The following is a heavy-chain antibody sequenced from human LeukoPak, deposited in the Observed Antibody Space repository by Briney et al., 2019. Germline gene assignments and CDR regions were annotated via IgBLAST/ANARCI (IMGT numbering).Heavy chain of an antibody. D-gene: IGHD4-23*01. CDR2: ITGSSSYI. CDR3: AKDIGYGGNSDAFDI. J-gene: IGHJ3*02. Sequence: PGGSLRLSCAASGFSFRSYSMDWVRQAPGKGLEWVSSITGSSSYISYADSVKGRFTISRDNAENSLYLQMNSLRAEDTALYYCAKDIGYGGNSDAFDIWGQGTMVTVSS. CDR1: GFSFRSYS. V-gene: IGHV3-21*04.